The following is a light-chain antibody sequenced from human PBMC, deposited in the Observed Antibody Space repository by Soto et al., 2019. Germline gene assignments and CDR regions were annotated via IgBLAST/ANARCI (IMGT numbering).Light chain of an antibody. CDR2: GVS. CDR3: QQYNNWPRT. J-gene: IGKJ1*01. V-gene: IGKV3-15*01. CDR1: QSVSSD. Sequence: EIVMTHSPPTLSVSPGERATLSCRTSQSVSSDLAWYHHKPGQAPRLLIYGVSTRATGIPARFSGSGSVTEFTLTINCLQSEDFAVDYCQQYNNWPRTCGQGTKVEIK.